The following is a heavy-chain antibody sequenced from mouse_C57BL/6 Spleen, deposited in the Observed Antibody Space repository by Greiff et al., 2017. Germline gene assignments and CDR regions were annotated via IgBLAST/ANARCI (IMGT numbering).Heavy chain of an antibody. CDR3: ARGVLRSYAMDY. J-gene: IGHJ4*01. CDR2: ISNGGGST. CDR1: GFTFSDYY. D-gene: IGHD1-1*01. Sequence: EVQLQESGGGLVQPGGSLKLSCAASGFTFSDYYMYWVRQTPEKRLEWVAYISNGGGSTYYPDTVKGRFTISRDNAKNTLYLQMSRLKSEDTAMYYCARGVLRSYAMDYWGQGTSVTVSS. V-gene: IGHV5-12*01.